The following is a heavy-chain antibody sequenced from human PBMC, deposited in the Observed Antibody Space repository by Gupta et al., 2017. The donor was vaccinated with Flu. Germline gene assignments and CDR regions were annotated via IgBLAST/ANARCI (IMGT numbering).Heavy chain of an antibody. CDR2: ISTSRTYI. CDR1: YN. J-gene: IGHJ4*02. D-gene: IGHD3-16*01. CDR3: ARDPPRYEDDFEGDDY. Sequence: YNMNWVRQAPGKGLEWVSSISTSRTYIYYAGSVKGRFTISRDNAKNSLYLHMNSLRVEDTGVYYCARDPPRYEDDFEGDDYWGQGTLVIVSS. V-gene: IGHV3-21*01.